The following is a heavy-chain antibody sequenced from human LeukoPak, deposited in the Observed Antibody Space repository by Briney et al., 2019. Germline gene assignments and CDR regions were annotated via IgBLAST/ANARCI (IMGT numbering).Heavy chain of an antibody. CDR2: ISYDGSNK. CDR1: GFTFSSYA. Sequence: PGGSLRLSCAASGFTFSSYAMHWVRQAPGKGLEWVAVISYDGSNKYYADSVKGRFTISRDNSKNTLYLQMNSLRAEDTAVYYCARDRNDYGDYVFDYWGQGTLVTVSS. J-gene: IGHJ4*02. V-gene: IGHV3-30*04. D-gene: IGHD4-17*01. CDR3: ARDRNDYGDYVFDY.